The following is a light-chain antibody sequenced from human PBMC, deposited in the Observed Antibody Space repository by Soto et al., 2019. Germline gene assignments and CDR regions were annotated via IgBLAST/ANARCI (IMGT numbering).Light chain of an antibody. CDR3: QQYNTSWT. CDR1: QNINNW. V-gene: IGKV1-5*01. Sequence: DIQMTQSPSTLPASVGDRVTITCRASQNINNWLAWYQQKPGKAPKVLIYDASSLESGVPSRFSGGGSGTEFTLIISSLQPDDFATYYCQQYNTSWTFGQGTKVDIK. J-gene: IGKJ1*01. CDR2: DAS.